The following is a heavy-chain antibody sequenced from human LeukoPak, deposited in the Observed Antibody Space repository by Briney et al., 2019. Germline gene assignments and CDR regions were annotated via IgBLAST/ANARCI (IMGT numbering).Heavy chain of an antibody. V-gene: IGHV3-7*04. Sequence: PGGSLRLSCAASGFTFSSYSMNWVRQAPGKGLEWVAIIKKDGSEKKFVDSVKGRFSISRDNAKNSLYLQMDSLRAEDTAVYYCAGGLGWLIDYWGQGTRVTVSS. J-gene: IGHJ4*02. D-gene: IGHD2-15*01. CDR2: IKKDGSEK. CDR1: GFTFSSYS. CDR3: AGGLGWLIDY.